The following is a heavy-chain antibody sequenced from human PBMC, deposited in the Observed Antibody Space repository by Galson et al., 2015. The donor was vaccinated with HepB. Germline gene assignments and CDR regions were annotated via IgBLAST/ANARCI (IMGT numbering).Heavy chain of an antibody. V-gene: IGHV1-18*01. Sequence: SVKVSCKASGYTFTSYGISWVRQAPGQGLEWMGWISAYNGNTNYAQKLQGRVTMTTDTSTSTAYMELRSLRSDDTAVYYCARAGEHIVVVTAYYYYYGMDVWGQGTTVTVS. J-gene: IGHJ6*02. CDR1: GYTFTSYG. CDR3: ARAGEHIVVVTAYYYYYGMDV. CDR2: ISAYNGNT. D-gene: IGHD2-21*02.